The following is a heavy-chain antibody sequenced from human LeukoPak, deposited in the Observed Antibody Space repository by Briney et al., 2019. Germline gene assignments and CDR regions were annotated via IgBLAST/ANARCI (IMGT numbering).Heavy chain of an antibody. V-gene: IGHV1-69*05. J-gene: IGHJ4*02. CDR1: GGTFSSYA. D-gene: IGHD2-2*01. CDR3: ARGYCSSTSCSHPYDY. CDR2: IIPIFGTA. Sequence: GSSVKVSCKASGGTFSSYAISWVRQAPGQGLEWMGGIIPIFGTANYAQKFQGRVTITTDESTSTAYMELSSLRSEDTAVYYCARGYCSSTSCSHPYDYWGQGTPVTVSS.